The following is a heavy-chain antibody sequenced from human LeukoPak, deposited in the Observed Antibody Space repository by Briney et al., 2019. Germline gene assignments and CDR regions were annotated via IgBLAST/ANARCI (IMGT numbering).Heavy chain of an antibody. CDR2: IIPIFGTA. CDR1: GGTFSSYA. Sequence: GASVKVSCKASGGTFSSYAISWVRQAPGQGLEWMGGIIPIFGTANYAQKFQGRVTITADESTSTAYMELSSLRSEDMAVYYCARGPREQLLDYWGQGTLVTVSS. D-gene: IGHD6-13*01. V-gene: IGHV1-69*13. J-gene: IGHJ4*02. CDR3: ARGPREQLLDY.